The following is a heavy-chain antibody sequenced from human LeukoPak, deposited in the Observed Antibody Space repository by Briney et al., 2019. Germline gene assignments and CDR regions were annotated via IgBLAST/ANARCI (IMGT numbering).Heavy chain of an antibody. J-gene: IGHJ4*02. CDR2: INPNSGGT. V-gene: IGHV1-2*02. D-gene: IGHD5/OR15-5a*01. Sequence: ASVKVSCKASGYTFTGYYIHWVRQAPGQGLEWMGWINPNSGGTNYAQKFQGRVTMTRDTSISTAYMELSRLRSDDTAVYYCARASTMHRGITTPAVYWGQGALVTVSS. CDR3: ARASTMHRGITTPAVY. CDR1: GYTFTGYY.